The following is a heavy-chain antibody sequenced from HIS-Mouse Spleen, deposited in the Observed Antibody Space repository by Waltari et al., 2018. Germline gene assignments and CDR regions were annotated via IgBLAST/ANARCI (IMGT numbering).Heavy chain of an antibody. D-gene: IGHD3-3*01. J-gene: IGHJ3*02. Sequence: QVQLQESGPGLVKPSETLSLTCTVSGGSISSYYWSWIRQPAGKGLEWIGRIYTSGSTKYNPSLKGRVTMSVDTSKNQFSLKLSSVTAADTAVYYCSRDFHDFWSGYYGGDKKHDAFDIWGQGTMVTVSS. CDR2: IYTSGST. CDR3: SRDFHDFWSGYYGGDKKHDAFDI. V-gene: IGHV4-4*07. CDR1: GGSISSYY.